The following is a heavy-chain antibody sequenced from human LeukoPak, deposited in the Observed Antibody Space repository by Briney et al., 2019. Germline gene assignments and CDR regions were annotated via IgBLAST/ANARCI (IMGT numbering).Heavy chain of an antibody. CDR2: ISSSSSYI. J-gene: IGHJ4*02. V-gene: IGHV3-21*01. CDR1: GFTFSGYS. D-gene: IGHD3-22*01. Sequence: GGSLRLSCAASGFTFSGYSMNWVRQAPGKGLEWVSSISSSSSYIYYADSVKGRFTISRDNAKNSLYLQMNSLRAEDTAVYYCASYHYNYYDSSGYYDYWGQGTLVTVSS. CDR3: ASYHYNYYDSSGYYDY.